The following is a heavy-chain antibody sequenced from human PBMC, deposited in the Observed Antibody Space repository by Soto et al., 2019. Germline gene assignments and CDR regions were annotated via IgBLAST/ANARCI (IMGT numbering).Heavy chain of an antibody. V-gene: IGHV4-30-2*01. CDR1: GGSISSGGYS. Sequence: KSSETLSLTCAVSGGSISSGGYSWSWIRQPPGKGLEWIGYIYHSGSTYYNPSLKSRVTISVDRSKNQFSLKLSSVTAADTAVYYCARGELADYYFDYWGQGTLVTVSS. J-gene: IGHJ4*02. D-gene: IGHD1-7*01. CDR2: IYHSGST. CDR3: ARGELADYYFDY.